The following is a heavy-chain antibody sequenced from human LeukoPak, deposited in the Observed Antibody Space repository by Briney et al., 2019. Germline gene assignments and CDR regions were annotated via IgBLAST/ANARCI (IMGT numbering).Heavy chain of an antibody. J-gene: IGHJ5*02. CDR1: GISLSNHA. V-gene: IGHV3-23*01. D-gene: IGHD2-21*01. Sequence: PGGSLRLSCAASGISLSNHAMSWVRQAPGKGLEWISAISDSGSSEYYADSVKGRFTISRDNSNNTLYLQMNSLRAEDTAVYYCARDSLIMVVAVTLFDPWGQGTLVTVSS. CDR2: ISDSGSSE. CDR3: ARDSLIMVVAVTLFDP.